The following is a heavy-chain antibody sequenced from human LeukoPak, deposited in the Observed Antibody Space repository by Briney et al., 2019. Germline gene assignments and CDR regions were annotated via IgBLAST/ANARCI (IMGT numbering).Heavy chain of an antibody. CDR1: GFTFSSYA. V-gene: IGHV3-30-3*01. CDR3: ATDPYSSSWYYFDY. Sequence: PGGSLRLSCAASGFTFSSYAMHWVRQAPGKGLEWVAVISYDGSNKYYADSVKGRFTISRDNSKNTLYLQMNSLRAEDTAVYYCATDPYSSSWYYFDYWGQGTLVTVSS. J-gene: IGHJ4*02. CDR2: ISYDGSNK. D-gene: IGHD6-13*01.